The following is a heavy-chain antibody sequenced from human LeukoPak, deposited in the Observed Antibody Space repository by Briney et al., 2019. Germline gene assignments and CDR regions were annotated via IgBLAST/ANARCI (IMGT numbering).Heavy chain of an antibody. D-gene: IGHD2-2*01. CDR2: ISSSSSYI. V-gene: IGHV3-21*01. Sequence: GGSLRLSCAASGFTFSSYSMNWVRQAPGKGLEWVSSISSSSSYIYYADSVKGRFTISRDNAENSLYLQMNSLRAEDTAVYYCARDPRVVPAAHDAFDIWGQGTMVTVSS. J-gene: IGHJ3*02. CDR3: ARDPRVVPAAHDAFDI. CDR1: GFTFSSYS.